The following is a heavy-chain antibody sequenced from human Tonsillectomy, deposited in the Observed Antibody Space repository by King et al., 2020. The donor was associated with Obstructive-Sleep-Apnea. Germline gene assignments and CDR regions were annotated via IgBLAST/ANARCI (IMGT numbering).Heavy chain of an antibody. CDR3: SKAGDIVVVPTAMMLPYSYYGMDV. V-gene: IGHV3-30*02. CDR2: IRYDGSNQ. J-gene: IGHJ6*02. D-gene: IGHD2-2*01. Sequence: VQLVESGGGVVHPGRSLRLSCAASGFTFINYGMHWVRQAPGKGLEWVAFIRYDGSNQYYADSVKGRFTISRDNSKNTLYLQMNSLRAEDTAVYYCSKAGDIVVVPTAMMLPYSYYGMDVWGQGTTVTVSS. CDR1: GFTFINYG.